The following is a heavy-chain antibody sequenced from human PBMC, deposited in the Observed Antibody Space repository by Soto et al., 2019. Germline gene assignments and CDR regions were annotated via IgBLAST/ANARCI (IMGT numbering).Heavy chain of an antibody. J-gene: IGHJ6*02. CDR3: ARLVPALYYYYYYGMDV. CDR1: GYTFTSYG. V-gene: IGHV1-18*01. CDR2: ISAYNGNT. Sequence: ASVKVSCKASGYTFTSYGISWVRQAPGQGLEWMGWISAYNGNTNYAQKLQGRVTMTTDTSTSTAYMELRSLRSDDTAVYYCARLVPALYYYYYYGMDVWGQGTTVTVS. D-gene: IGHD2-2*01.